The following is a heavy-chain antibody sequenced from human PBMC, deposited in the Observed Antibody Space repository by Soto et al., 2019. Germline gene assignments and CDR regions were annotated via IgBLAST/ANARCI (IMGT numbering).Heavy chain of an antibody. V-gene: IGHV1-8*02. Sequence: ASVKLSCKASRGTFSSYDINWVRQATGQGLEWMGWMNPNSGNTGYAQKFQGRVTMTRNTSISTAYMELSSLRSEDTAVYYCARTLYGDNVAYWGQGTLVTVSS. CDR2: MNPNSGNT. CDR3: ARTLYGDNVAY. J-gene: IGHJ4*02. D-gene: IGHD4-17*01. CDR1: RGTFSSYD.